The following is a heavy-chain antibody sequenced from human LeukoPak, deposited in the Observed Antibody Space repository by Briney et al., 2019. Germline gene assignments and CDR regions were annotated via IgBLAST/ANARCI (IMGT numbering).Heavy chain of an antibody. Sequence: GGSLILSCAASGFTFDDYAMHWVRQAPGKGLEWVSGISWNSGSIGYADSVKGRFTISRDNAKNSLYLQMNSLRAEDTALYYCAKAGYDYVWGSYRSHFDYWGQGTLVTVSS. CDR3: AKAGYDYVWGSYRSHFDY. CDR2: ISWNSGSI. D-gene: IGHD3-16*02. CDR1: GFTFDDYA. J-gene: IGHJ4*02. V-gene: IGHV3-9*01.